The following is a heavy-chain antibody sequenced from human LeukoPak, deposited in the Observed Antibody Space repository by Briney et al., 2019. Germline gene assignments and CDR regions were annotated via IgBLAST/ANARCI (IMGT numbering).Heavy chain of an antibody. CDR3: ARRPVSYSSSWFYYFDY. CDR2: ISSSSSYI. D-gene: IGHD6-13*01. CDR1: GFTFSSYA. Sequence: GGSLRLSCAASGFTFSSYAMGWVRQAPGKGLEWVSSISSSSSYIYYADSVKGRFTISRDNAKNSLYLQMNSLRAEDTAVYYCARRPVSYSSSWFYYFDYWGQGTLVTVSS. J-gene: IGHJ4*02. V-gene: IGHV3-21*01.